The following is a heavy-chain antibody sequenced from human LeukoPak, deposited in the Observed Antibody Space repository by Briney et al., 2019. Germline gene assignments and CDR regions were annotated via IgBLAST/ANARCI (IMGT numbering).Heavy chain of an antibody. CDR2: IRYDGSDK. CDR3: AKVIWNDVEGCFDY. CDR1: GFTFSSYD. D-gene: IGHD1-1*01. J-gene: IGHJ4*02. Sequence: GGSLRLSCAASGFTFSSYDMHWVRQATGKGLEWVAFIRYDGSDKYYAASVKGRFTISRDNSKNTLYLQMNSLRAEDTAVYYCAKVIWNDVEGCFDYWGQGTLVTVSS. V-gene: IGHV3-30*02.